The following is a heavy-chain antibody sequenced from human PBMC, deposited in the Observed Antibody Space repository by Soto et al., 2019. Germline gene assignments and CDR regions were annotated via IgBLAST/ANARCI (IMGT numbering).Heavy chain of an antibody. V-gene: IGHV1-69*13. CDR2: IIPIFGTA. D-gene: IGHD5-12*01. CDR3: ARGPRYGGYDFPGWFDP. Sequence: ASVKVSCKASGGTFSSYAISWVRQAPGQGLEWMGGIIPIFGTANYAQKFQGRVTITADESTSTAYMELSSLRSEDTAVYYCARGPRYGGYDFPGWFDPWGQGTLVTVSS. CDR1: GGTFSSYA. J-gene: IGHJ5*02.